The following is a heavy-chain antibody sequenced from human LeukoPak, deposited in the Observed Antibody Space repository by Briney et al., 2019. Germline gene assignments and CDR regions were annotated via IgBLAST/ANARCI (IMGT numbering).Heavy chain of an antibody. V-gene: IGHV4-4*07. CDR3: ARLLGGDSSSVVAFDI. D-gene: IGHD2-21*02. CDR1: GGSISTYY. J-gene: IGHJ3*02. CDR2: IYTSGST. Sequence: SETLSLTCAVSGGSISTYYWSWIRQPAGKGLEWIGRIYTSGSTNYNPFLKSRVTMSVDTSKNQFSLNLRSVTAADTAVYYCARLLGGDSSSVVAFDIWGQGTMVTVSS.